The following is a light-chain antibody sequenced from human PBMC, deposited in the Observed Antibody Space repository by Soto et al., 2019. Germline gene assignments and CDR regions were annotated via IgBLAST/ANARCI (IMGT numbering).Light chain of an antibody. CDR1: QSVSSN. J-gene: IGKJ1*01. V-gene: IGKV3D-15*01. CDR2: GAS. Sequence: EIVMTPSPATLSVSPGESAPLSGRASQSVSSNLAWYQQKPGQAPRLLIYGASNRATGIPARFSGSGSGTDFTLTISSLQSEDFAVYYCRQYNNWPRTVGQGTKVDIK. CDR3: RQYNNWPRT.